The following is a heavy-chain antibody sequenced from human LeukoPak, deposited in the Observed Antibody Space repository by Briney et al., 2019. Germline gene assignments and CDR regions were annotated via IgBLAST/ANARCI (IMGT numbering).Heavy chain of an antibody. CDR1: GGSISSYY. V-gene: IGHV4-59*08. Sequence: SETLSLTCTVSGGSISSYYWSWIRQPPGKGLEWIGYIYYSGSTNYSPSLKSRVTISVETSKNQFSLKLSSVTAADTTVYYCARLGSDYWGQGTLVTVSS. CDR2: IYYSGST. CDR3: ARLGSDY. J-gene: IGHJ4*02.